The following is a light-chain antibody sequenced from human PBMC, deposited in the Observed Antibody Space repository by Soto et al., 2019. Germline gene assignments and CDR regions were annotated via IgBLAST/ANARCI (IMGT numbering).Light chain of an antibody. V-gene: IGLV2-14*01. J-gene: IGLJ3*02. Sequence: QSALTQPASVSGSPGQSITISCTGTSSDIGGYKYVSWYQQHPGKAPKLIIFEVSNRPSGVSDRFSGSNSGNTASPTISGLQAEDEADYYCTSYSRYSVLVFGGGTKVTVL. CDR1: SSDIGGYKY. CDR2: EVS. CDR3: TSYSRYSVLV.